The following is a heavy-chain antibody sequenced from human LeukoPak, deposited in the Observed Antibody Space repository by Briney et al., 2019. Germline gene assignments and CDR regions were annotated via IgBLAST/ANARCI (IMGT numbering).Heavy chain of an antibody. J-gene: IGHJ4*02. Sequence: GRSLRLSCAASGFTFSSYAMHWVRQAPGKGLEWVAVISYDGSNKYYADSVKGRFTISRDNSKNTLYLQMNSLRAEDTAVYYCARDAIVGATNPHFDYWGQGTLVTVSS. CDR3: ARDAIVGATNPHFDY. CDR2: ISYDGSNK. D-gene: IGHD1-26*01. CDR1: GFTFSSYA. V-gene: IGHV3-30-3*01.